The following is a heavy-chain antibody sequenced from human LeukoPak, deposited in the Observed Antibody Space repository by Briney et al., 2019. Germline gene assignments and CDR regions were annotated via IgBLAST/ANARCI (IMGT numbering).Heavy chain of an antibody. CDR1: GFTFSSYA. Sequence: QPGGSLRLSCAASGFTFSSYAMSWVRQAPGKGLEWVSAISGSGGSTYYADSVKGRFTISRDNSKNTLYLQMNSLRAEDTAVYYCAKDPLSITIFGVVIMGRGYFDYWRQGTLVTASS. V-gene: IGHV3-23*01. D-gene: IGHD3-3*01. J-gene: IGHJ4*02. CDR2: ISGSGGST. CDR3: AKDPLSITIFGVVIMGRGYFDY.